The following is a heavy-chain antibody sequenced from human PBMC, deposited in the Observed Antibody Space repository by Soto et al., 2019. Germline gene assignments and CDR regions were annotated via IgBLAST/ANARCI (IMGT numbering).Heavy chain of an antibody. CDR3: AKSPGMYYYDSSGYSHYDY. D-gene: IGHD3-22*01. J-gene: IGHJ4*02. V-gene: IGHV3-23*01. CDR1: GFTFSSYA. CDR2: ISGSGVST. Sequence: GGSLRLSCAASGFTFSSYAMSWVRQAPGKGLDWVSAISGSGVSTYYADSVKGRFTISRDNSKNTLYLQMNSLRAEDTAVYYCAKSPGMYYYDSSGYSHYDYRGQGTLVTVSS.